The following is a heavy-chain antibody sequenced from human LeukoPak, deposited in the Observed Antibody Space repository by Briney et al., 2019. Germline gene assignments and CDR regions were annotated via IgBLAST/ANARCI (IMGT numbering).Heavy chain of an antibody. J-gene: IGHJ4*02. Sequence: SVKVSCKASGGTFSSYAISWVRQAPGQGLEWMGGIIPFFGTANYAQKFQGRVTITTDESTSTAYMELSSLRSEDTAVYYCARGMYYDILTGPYYFDYWGQGTLVTVSS. D-gene: IGHD3-9*01. CDR3: ARGMYYDILTGPYYFDY. CDR1: GGTFSSYA. CDR2: IIPFFGTA. V-gene: IGHV1-69*05.